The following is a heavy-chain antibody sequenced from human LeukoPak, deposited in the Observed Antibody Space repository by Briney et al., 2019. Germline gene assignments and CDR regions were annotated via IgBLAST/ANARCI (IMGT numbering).Heavy chain of an antibody. V-gene: IGHV4-30-4*01. CDR1: GGSISSGDYY. Sequence: SQTLSLTCTVSGGSISSGDYYWSWIRQPPGKGLEWIAYMYYSGSTYYNPSPKSRVNMSADTSKNQLSLKLSSVTAADTAVYYCARPYYYDSRIDPWGQGILVTVTS. D-gene: IGHD3-22*01. CDR2: MYYSGST. CDR3: ARPYYYDSRIDP. J-gene: IGHJ5*02.